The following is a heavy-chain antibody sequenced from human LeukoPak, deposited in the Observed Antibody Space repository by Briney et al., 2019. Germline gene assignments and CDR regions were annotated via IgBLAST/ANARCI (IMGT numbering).Heavy chain of an antibody. CDR3: ARDARRDGYTPHPRSYPGLEYNWFDP. CDR1: GGTFSSYA. V-gene: IGHV1-69*04. J-gene: IGHJ5*02. CDR2: IIPILGIA. Sequence: AASVTVSFKASGGTFSSYAISWVRQAPGQGLEWMGRIIPILGIANYAQKFQGRVTITADKSTSTAYMELSSLRSEDTAVYYCARDARRDGYTPHPRSYPGLEYNWFDPWGQGTLVTVSS. D-gene: IGHD5-24*01.